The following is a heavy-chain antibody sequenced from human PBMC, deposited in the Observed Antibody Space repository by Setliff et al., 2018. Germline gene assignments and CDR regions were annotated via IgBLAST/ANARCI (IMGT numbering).Heavy chain of an antibody. CDR2: IHYSGNT. D-gene: IGHD3-3*01. CDR3: ARDFSTPHFGVARGSYYYYYMDA. Sequence: SETLSLTCTVSGGSINRNYWSWIRQPPRKGLEWIGYIHYSGNTNYNPSLKSRVTISFNTSKNQISLKLSSVTAADTAVYYCARDFSTPHFGVARGSYYYYYMDAWGKGTTVTVSS. J-gene: IGHJ6*03. V-gene: IGHV4-59*01. CDR1: GGSINRNY.